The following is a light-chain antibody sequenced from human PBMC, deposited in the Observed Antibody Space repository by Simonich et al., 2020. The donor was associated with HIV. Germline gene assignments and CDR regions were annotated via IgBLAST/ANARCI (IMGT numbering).Light chain of an antibody. CDR1: SGRIASNY. J-gene: IGLJ2*01. CDR2: EDN. V-gene: IGLV6-57*03. CDR3: QSYDSSNVV. Sequence: NFMLTQPHSVSESPGKTVTISCTRSSGRIASNYVQWYQHRPGSAPTTVIYEDNQRPSGVPDRFSGSIDSSSNSASLTISGLKTEDEADYYCQSYDSSNVVFGGGTKLTVL.